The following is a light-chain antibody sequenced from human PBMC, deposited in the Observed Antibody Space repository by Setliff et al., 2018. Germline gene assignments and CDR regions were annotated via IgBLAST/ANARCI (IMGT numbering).Light chain of an antibody. CDR1: SSNIGAGYD. CDR3: QSYDSSLSALYV. CDR2: GNS. V-gene: IGLV1-40*01. J-gene: IGLJ1*01. Sequence: QSVLEQPPSVSGAPGQRVTISCTGSSSNIGAGYDVHWYQQLPGTAPKLLIYGNSNRPSGVPDRFSGSKSGTSASLAITGLQAEDEADYYCQSYDSSLSALYVFGTGTKVTLL.